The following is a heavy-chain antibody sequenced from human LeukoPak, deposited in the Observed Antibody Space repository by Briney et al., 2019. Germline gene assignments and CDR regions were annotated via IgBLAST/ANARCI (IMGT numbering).Heavy chain of an antibody. D-gene: IGHD3-9*01. J-gene: IGHJ4*02. CDR1: GFTFSSYN. CDR3: ARTTKEFDILTGYYFDY. Sequence: GGSLRLSCVASGFTFSSYNMNWVRQAPGKGLEWVSVIYRGGSTYYADSVKGRFTISRDNSKNTLSLQMNSLRAVDTAVYYCARTTKEFDILTGYYFDYWGQGTLVTVSS. V-gene: IGHV3-53*01. CDR2: IYRGGST.